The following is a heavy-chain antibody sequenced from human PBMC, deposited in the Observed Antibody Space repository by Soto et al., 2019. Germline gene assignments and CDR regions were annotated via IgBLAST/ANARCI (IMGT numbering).Heavy chain of an antibody. CDR2: ISAYNGNT. CDR1: GYTFTSYG. CDR3: AIIALAGTFDI. Sequence: ASVKVSCKASGYTFTSYGISWVRQAPGQGLEWMGWISAYNGNTNYAQKLQGRVTMTTDTSTSTAYMELRSLRSDDTAAYYCAIIALAGTFDIWGQGTMVTVSS. J-gene: IGHJ3*02. D-gene: IGHD6-19*01. V-gene: IGHV1-18*01.